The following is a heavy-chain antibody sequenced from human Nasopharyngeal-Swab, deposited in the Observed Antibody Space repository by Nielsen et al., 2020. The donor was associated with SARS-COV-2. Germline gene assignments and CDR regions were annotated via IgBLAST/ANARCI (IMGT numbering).Heavy chain of an antibody. D-gene: IGHD3-22*01. CDR1: GFTFSSYG. Sequence: GGSLRLSCAASGFTFSSYGMHWVRQAPGKGLEWVAFIRYDGSSKYYADSVKGRFTISRDNSKNTLYLQMNSLRAEDTAVYYCAKDGAYDTMIVVVIKGPAFDIWGQGTMVTVSS. CDR2: IRYDGSSK. J-gene: IGHJ3*02. V-gene: IGHV3-30*02. CDR3: AKDGAYDTMIVVVIKGPAFDI.